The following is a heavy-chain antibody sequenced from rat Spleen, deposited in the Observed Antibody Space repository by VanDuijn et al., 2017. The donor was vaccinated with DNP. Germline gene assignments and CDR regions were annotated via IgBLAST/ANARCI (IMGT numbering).Heavy chain of an antibody. CDR3: ARSGNNYWYFDF. CDR2: INSAGST. D-gene: IGHD1-10*01. V-gene: IGHV3-3*01. Sequence: EVQLQESGPGLVKPSQSLSLTCSVTGYSITSSYRWNWIRKFPGNKLEWMGYINSAGSTNYNPSLKSRISITRDTSKNQFFLQVNSVTTKDTATYNCARSGNNYWYFDFWGPGTMVTVSS. CDR1: GYSITSSYR. J-gene: IGHJ1*01.